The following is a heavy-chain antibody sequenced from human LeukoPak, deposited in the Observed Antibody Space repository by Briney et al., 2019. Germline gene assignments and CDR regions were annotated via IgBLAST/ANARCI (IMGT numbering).Heavy chain of an antibody. CDR3: ARGIDAGVDF. J-gene: IGHJ4*02. V-gene: IGHV1-8*01. Sequence: ASVKVSCKASGYTFTNLDINWVRQATGQGLEWMGWMNPNNGITDHAQKSQGRVAMTRDTSTGTAYMELSSLTFEDTAVYYCARGIDAGVDFWGQGTLITVSS. CDR1: GYTFTNLD. CDR2: MNPNNGIT. D-gene: IGHD7-27*01.